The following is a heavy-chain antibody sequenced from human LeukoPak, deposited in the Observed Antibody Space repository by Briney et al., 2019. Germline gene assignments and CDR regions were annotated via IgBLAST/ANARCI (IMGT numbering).Heavy chain of an antibody. CDR2: IKSKTDGGTT. J-gene: IGHJ4*02. CDR1: GFSFSNAW. V-gene: IGHV3-15*01. Sequence: GGSLRLSCAASGFSFSNAWMSWVRQAPGKGLEWVGRIKSKTDGGTTEYAAPVKGRLNISRDDSKNTLYLQMDSLKTEDTAVYYCATDSSSSSYYWGQGTLVTVSS. D-gene: IGHD6-6*01. CDR3: ATDSSSSSYY.